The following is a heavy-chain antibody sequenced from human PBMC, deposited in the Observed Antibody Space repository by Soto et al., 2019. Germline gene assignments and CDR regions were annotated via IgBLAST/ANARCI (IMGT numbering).Heavy chain of an antibody. CDR1: GFTFSSYW. CDR3: VGLPY. CDR2: IKSDGSTT. Sequence: GGSLRLSCAASGFTFSSYWMHWVRQAPGKGLVWVSRIKSDGSTTSYADSVKGRFTISRDNAKNTLYLQMNSLRAEDTAVYYCVGLPYWGQGTLVTVSS. D-gene: IGHD2-2*01. J-gene: IGHJ4*02. V-gene: IGHV3-74*01.